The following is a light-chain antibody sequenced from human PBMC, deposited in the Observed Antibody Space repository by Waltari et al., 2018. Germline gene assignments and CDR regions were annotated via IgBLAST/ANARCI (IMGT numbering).Light chain of an antibody. J-gene: IGLJ3*02. V-gene: IGLV3-19*01. CDR3: CSRDSSGNLGV. CDR1: SLRSSY. Sequence: SSELTQDPAVSVDLGQTVRITCQGASLRSSYASWYQQKPGQAPVLVISGKTNRPSGIPDRFSGSTSRNTASLTITGAQAEDEADYYCCSRDSSGNLGVFGGGTKLTVL. CDR2: GKT.